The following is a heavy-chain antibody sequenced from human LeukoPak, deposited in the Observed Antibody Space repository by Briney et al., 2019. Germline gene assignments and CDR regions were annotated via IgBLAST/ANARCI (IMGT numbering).Heavy chain of an antibody. Sequence: GSLRLSCVASGFPFSSYGMHWIRQPPGKGLEWIGYIYNTGSTNYNPSLKSRVTISIDTSKNQFSLKLSSVTAADTAVYYCARSTIRGNYYYAMDVWGQGTTVTVSS. CDR1: GFPFSSYG. J-gene: IGHJ6*02. D-gene: IGHD3-10*01. CDR3: ARSTIRGNYYYAMDV. V-gene: IGHV4-59*01. CDR2: IYNTGST.